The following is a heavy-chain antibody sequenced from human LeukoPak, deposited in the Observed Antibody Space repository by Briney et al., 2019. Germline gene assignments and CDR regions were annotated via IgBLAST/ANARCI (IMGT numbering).Heavy chain of an antibody. CDR1: GFTFSSYS. V-gene: IGHV3-21*01. J-gene: IGHJ4*02. CDR3: ARGDKSSGWYFLDY. D-gene: IGHD6-19*01. Sequence: PGGSLRLSCAASGFTFSSYSMNWVRQAPGKGLEWVSSISSSSSYIYYADSVKGRFTISRDNAKNSLYLQMNSLRAEDTAVYYCARGDKSSGWYFLDYWGQGTLVTVSS. CDR2: ISSSSSYI.